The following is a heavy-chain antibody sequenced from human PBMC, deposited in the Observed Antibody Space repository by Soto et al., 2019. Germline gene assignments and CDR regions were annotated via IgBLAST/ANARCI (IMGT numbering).Heavy chain of an antibody. J-gene: IGHJ6*02. V-gene: IGHV1-46*01. D-gene: IGHD2-8*01. Sequence: GASVKVSCKASGYTFTSYYMHWVRQAPGQGLEWMGIINPSGGSTSYAQKFQGRVTMTRDTSTSTVYMELSSLRSEDTAVYYCARDPHCTNGVCYHLGAYYYGMDVWGQGTTVTVSS. CDR1: GYTFTSYY. CDR2: INPSGGST. CDR3: ARDPHCTNGVCYHLGAYYYGMDV.